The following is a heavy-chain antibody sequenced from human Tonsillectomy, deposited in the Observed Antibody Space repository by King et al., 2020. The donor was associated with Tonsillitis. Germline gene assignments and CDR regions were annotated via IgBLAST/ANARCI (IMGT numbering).Heavy chain of an antibody. CDR3: AKCPYDFWSGGLYYAMDV. CDR2: MSGAGART. J-gene: IGHJ6*02. CDR1: GFTFITYA. D-gene: IGHD3-3*01. V-gene: IGHV3-23*04. Sequence: VQLVESGGGLVQPGGSLRLSCAASGFTFITYAMTWVRQAPGKGLEWVSVMSGAGARTYHADSVKGRFTLSRDNSKNTLYLQMNSRRAEDTAVYYCAKCPYDFWSGGLYYAMDVWGQGTTVTVSS.